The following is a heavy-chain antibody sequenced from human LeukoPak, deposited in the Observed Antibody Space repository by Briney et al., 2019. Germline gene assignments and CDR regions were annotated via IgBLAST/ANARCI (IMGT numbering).Heavy chain of an antibody. Sequence: SETLSLTCAVYGGSFSGYYWSWIRQPPGKGLEWIGEINHSGSTNYNPSLKSRVTISVDTSKNQFSLKLSSVTAADTAVYYCARGHSYSSSWTGYYYYYMDVWGKGTTVTVSS. CDR2: INHSGST. J-gene: IGHJ6*03. D-gene: IGHD6-13*01. CDR3: ARGHSYSSSWTGYYYYYMDV. CDR1: GGSFSGYY. V-gene: IGHV4-34*01.